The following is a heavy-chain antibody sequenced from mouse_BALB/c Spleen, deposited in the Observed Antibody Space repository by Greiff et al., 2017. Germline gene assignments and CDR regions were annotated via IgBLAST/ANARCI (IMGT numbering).Heavy chain of an antibody. CDR1: GYSITSDYA. J-gene: IGHJ1*01. V-gene: IGHV3-2*02. CDR3: AKGLRRGYWYFDV. CDR2: ISYSGST. D-gene: IGHD2-2*01. Sequence: EVQLVESGPGLVKPSQSLSLTCTVTGYSITSDYAWNWIRQFPGNKLEWMGYISYSGSTSYNPSLKSRISITRDTSKNQFFLQLNSVTTEDTATYYCAKGLRRGYWYFDVWGAGTTVTVSS.